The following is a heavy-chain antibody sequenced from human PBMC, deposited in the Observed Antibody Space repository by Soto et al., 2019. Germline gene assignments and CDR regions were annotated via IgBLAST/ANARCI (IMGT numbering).Heavy chain of an antibody. J-gene: IGHJ4*02. Sequence: LRLSCAASGFTFSRHAIHWVRQAPGKGLEWVAVISYDGSNTYYVDSVKGRFTISRDNSKNTLYLQMNSLRDEDTAVYYCVRSRSGAVADSFDYWGQGTLVTVSS. CDR3: VRSRSGAVADSFDY. CDR1: GFTFSRHA. CDR2: ISYDGSNT. V-gene: IGHV3-30*04. D-gene: IGHD3-10*01.